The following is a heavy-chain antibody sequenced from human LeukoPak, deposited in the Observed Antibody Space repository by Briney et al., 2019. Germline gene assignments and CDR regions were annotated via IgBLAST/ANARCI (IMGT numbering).Heavy chain of an antibody. Sequence: GRSLRLSCAASGFTFSSYGMHWVRQAPGKGLEGVAVIWYDGSNKYYADSVKGRFTISRDNSKNTVSLQLDNVRAEDTAVYYCARGRCSRATCYHAIDFWGQGTLVTVSS. CDR3: ARGRCSRATCYHAIDF. V-gene: IGHV3-33*01. CDR2: IWYDGSNK. D-gene: IGHD2-2*01. J-gene: IGHJ4*02. CDR1: GFTFSSYG.